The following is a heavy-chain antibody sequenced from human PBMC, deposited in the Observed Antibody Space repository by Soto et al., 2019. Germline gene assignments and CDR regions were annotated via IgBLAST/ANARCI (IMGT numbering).Heavy chain of an antibody. CDR3: ARNVEDIVVVPAAAWDYYYYMDV. J-gene: IGHJ6*03. D-gene: IGHD2-2*01. CDR1: GYSFTSYW. Sequence: GESLKISCKGSGYSFTSYWIGWVRQMPGKGLEWMGIIYPGDSDTRYSPSFPGQVTISADKSISTAYLQWSSLKASDTAMYYCARNVEDIVVVPAAAWDYYYYMDVWGKGTTVTVSS. CDR2: IYPGDSDT. V-gene: IGHV5-51*01.